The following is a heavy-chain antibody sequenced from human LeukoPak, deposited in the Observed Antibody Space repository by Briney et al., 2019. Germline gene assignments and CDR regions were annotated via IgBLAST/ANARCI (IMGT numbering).Heavy chain of an antibody. V-gene: IGHV3-23*01. CDR3: AKTISGDCYASCAFDI. CDR1: GFTFSSYA. CDR2: ISGSGGST. D-gene: IGHD2-21*01. J-gene: IGHJ3*02. Sequence: GGSLRLSCAASGFTFSSYAMSWVRQAPGKGLEWVSAISGSGGSTYYADSVKGRFTISRDNSKNTLYLQMNSLRAEDTAVYYCAKTISGDCYASCAFDIWGQGTMVTVSS.